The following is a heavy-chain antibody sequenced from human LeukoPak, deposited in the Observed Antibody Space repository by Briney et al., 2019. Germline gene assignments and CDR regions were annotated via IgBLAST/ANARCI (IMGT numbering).Heavy chain of an antibody. CDR1: XXXXXXXYX. CDR2: IYHSGST. CDR3: XXXXXXXXXXXXXXY. Sequence: SXXXXXXXYXXGWIRPPPGKGXXXIGSIYHSGSTXXNPSLKSRVTISVDTXKNQFSLKLSSVTAADTAVYYCXXXXXXXXXXXXXXYWGQGTXXTVSS. V-gene: IGHV4-38-2*01. J-gene: IGHJ4*02.